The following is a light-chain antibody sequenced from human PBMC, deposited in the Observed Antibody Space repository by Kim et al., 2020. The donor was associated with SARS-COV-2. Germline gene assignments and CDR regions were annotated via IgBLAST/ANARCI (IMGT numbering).Light chain of an antibody. V-gene: IGLV3-21*04. CDR1: NIGSKS. CDR2: HDS. Sequence: SYELTQPPSVSVTPGKTARITCGGNNIGSKSVHWYQQKPGQAPVLVIYHDSDRPSGIPERSSGANSGNTATLTISTIEAGDEADYYCQVWDTGDHREVFG. CDR3: QVWDTGDHREV. J-gene: IGLJ3*02.